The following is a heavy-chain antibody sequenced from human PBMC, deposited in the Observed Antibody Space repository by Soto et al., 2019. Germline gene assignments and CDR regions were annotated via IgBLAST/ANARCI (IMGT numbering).Heavy chain of an antibody. J-gene: IGHJ4*02. CDR1: GFSLSTFA. CDR2: TSSDGNRK. D-gene: IGHD4-17*01. CDR3: VSGRGTTVTPFDY. Sequence: QVQLVESGGGVVQPGRSVRLSCAASGFSLSTFAMDWVRQAPGKGLEWVAVTSSDGNRKYYTDSVKGRFTISRDNSKNTLYLLMDSLTTEDTAVYYCVSGRGTTVTPFDYWGQGTLVTVSS. V-gene: IGHV3-30-3*01.